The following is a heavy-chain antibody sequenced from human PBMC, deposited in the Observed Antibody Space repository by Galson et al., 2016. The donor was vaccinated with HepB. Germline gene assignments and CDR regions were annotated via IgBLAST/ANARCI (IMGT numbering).Heavy chain of an antibody. CDR2: IYPGDSDT. J-gene: IGHJ4*02. Sequence: QSGAEVKKPGESLKISCKGSGYSFISYWIGWVRQMPGKGLEWMGIIYPGDSDTRYSPSFQGQVAISADKSVSTAYLQWSSLKASDTAMYYCARGQSSSWYKDYFGYWGQGTLVTVSA. D-gene: IGHD6-13*01. V-gene: IGHV5-51*01. CDR3: ARGQSSSWYKDYFGY. CDR1: GYSFISYW.